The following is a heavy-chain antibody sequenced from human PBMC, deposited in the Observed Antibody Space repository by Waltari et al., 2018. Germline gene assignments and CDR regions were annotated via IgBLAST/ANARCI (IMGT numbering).Heavy chain of an antibody. D-gene: IGHD6-13*01. CDR3: ARDEMHRTTWYHF. CDR2: IKQDGTEK. Sequence: EVQLLESGGGLVQPGGSLRLSCAASGFTFSSYAMSWVRQAPGKGLEWVANIKQDGTEKYDVDSVKGRFSISRDNGKNLLYLHMNSLRADDTAVYYCARDEMHRTTWYHFWGQGTQVTVSS. V-gene: IGHV3-7*04. J-gene: IGHJ4*02. CDR1: GFTFSSYA.